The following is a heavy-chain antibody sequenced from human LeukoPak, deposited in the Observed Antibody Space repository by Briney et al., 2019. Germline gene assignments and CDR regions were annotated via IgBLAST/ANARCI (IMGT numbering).Heavy chain of an antibody. CDR1: GFTFSSYG. CDR2: IWYDGSNK. Sequence: SGGSLRLSCAASGFTFSSYGMHWVRQAPGKGLEWVAVIWYDGSNKYYADSVKGRFTISRDNSKNTLYLQMNSLRAEDTAVYYCARVRLQGDSEDYWGQGTLVTVSS. V-gene: IGHV3-33*01. CDR3: ARVRLQGDSEDY. J-gene: IGHJ4*02. D-gene: IGHD4-11*01.